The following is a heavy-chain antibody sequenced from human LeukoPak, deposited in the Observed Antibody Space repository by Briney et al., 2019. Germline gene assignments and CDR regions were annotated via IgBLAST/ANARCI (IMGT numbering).Heavy chain of an antibody. J-gene: IGHJ4*02. V-gene: IGHV3-30*18. CDR2: ISYDGSNK. D-gene: IGHD6-13*01. CDR1: GFTFSRYG. CDR3: AKDGEQQLTSPYFDY. Sequence: PGGSLRLSCAASGFTFSRYGMHWVRQAPGKGLEWVAVISYDGSNKYYADSVKGRFTISRDNSKNTLYLQMNSQRVEDTAVYYCAKDGEQQLTSPYFDYWGQGTLVTVSS.